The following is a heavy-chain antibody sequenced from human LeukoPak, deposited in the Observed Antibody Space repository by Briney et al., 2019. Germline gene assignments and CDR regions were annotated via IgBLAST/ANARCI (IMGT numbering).Heavy chain of an antibody. CDR3: AGRVDHPPCYYYYMDV. J-gene: IGHJ6*03. V-gene: IGHV1-18*01. CDR2: ISAYNGNT. Sequence: GASVKLSCTASGYTFASYGISCGRQAPGQGLEWMGWISAYNGNTNYAQKLQGRVTMTTDTSTSTTYIERRSPRSDDTAVYYCAGRVDHPPCYYYYMDVWGKGTTVTVSS. CDR1: GYTFASYG. D-gene: IGHD1-14*01.